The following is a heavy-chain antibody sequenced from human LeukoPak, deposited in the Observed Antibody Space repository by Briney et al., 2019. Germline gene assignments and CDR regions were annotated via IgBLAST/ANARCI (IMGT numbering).Heavy chain of an antibody. CDR3: AKKNRVEMATIRGPYGYYFDY. J-gene: IGHJ4*02. CDR1: GFSFSGHW. D-gene: IGHD5-24*01. V-gene: IGHV3-74*01. Sequence: GGSLRLSCTASGFSFSGHWMHWARQLPGKGLVWVSRISPTGSTTSYADSVKGRFTVSRDNAKNTLYLQVNNLRAEDTAVYYCAKKNRVEMATIRGPYGYYFDYWGQGTLVTVSS. CDR2: ISPTGSTT.